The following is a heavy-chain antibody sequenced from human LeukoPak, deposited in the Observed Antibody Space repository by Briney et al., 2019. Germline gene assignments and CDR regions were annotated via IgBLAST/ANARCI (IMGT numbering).Heavy chain of an antibody. Sequence: SETLSLTCVVYGGAFSGYYWSWIRQPPGKGLEWIGEINHRGSTNYNPSLKSRVIISLDRSKNQFSLRLNSVTAADTAVYFCARDADGTDLHYYHMDVWGKGTTVTVSS. CDR3: ARDADGTDLHYYHMDV. V-gene: IGHV4-34*01. D-gene: IGHD3/OR15-3a*01. CDR1: GGAFSGYY. J-gene: IGHJ6*03. CDR2: INHRGST.